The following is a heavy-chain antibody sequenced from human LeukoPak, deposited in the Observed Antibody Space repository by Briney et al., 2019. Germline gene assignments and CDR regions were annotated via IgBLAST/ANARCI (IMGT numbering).Heavy chain of an antibody. CDR1: GFTFSSYS. CDR3: ARLGDGYNPPFDY. J-gene: IGHJ4*02. V-gene: IGHV3-48*04. D-gene: IGHD5-24*01. Sequence: PGGSLRLSCAASGFTFSSYSMNWVRQAPGKGLEWVSYISSSSSTRHYADFVKGRFTISRDNARNSLYLQVNSLRAEDTAVYFCARLGDGYNPPFDYWGQGTLVTVSS. CDR2: ISSSSSTR.